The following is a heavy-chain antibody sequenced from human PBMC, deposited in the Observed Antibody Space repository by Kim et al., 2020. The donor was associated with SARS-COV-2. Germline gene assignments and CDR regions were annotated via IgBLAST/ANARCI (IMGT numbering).Heavy chain of an antibody. Sequence: GDSLKISCKGSGYSFTSYWIGWVRQMPGKGLEWMGIIYPGDSDTRYSPSFQGQVTISADKSISTAYLQWSSLKASDTAMYYCARVGYYDILTNWFDPWGQGTLVTVSS. CDR2: IYPGDSDT. CDR1: GYSFTSYW. CDR3: ARVGYYDILTNWFDP. J-gene: IGHJ5*02. V-gene: IGHV5-51*01. D-gene: IGHD3-9*01.